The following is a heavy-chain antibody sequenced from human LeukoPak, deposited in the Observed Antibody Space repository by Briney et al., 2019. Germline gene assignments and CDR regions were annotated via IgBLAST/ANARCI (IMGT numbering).Heavy chain of an antibody. D-gene: IGHD6-13*01. CDR1: GYSFTSYW. Sequence: GESLQISCKGSGYSFTSYWIGWVRQLGRRGLEWMGIIYPGDSDTRYSPSFQGQVTISADKSISTAYLQWSSLKASDTAMYYCARLATAAAANWFDPWGQGTLVTVSS. V-gene: IGHV5-51*01. CDR3: ARLATAAAANWFDP. J-gene: IGHJ5*02. CDR2: IYPGDSDT.